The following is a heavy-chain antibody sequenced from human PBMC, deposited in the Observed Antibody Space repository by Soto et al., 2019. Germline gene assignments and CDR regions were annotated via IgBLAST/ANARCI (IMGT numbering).Heavy chain of an antibody. Sequence: EVQLLESGGGLVQPGGSLTFSCAASGFTFTNDSMSWVRQAPGKGLEWVSTIGGSGASTYYSDSVKRQFTISRGKSKNTLYLQINTLRADDPAVYECAKDHTDVLRFLEWLLYEDYRCQGPVVTVPS. CDR3: AKDHTDVLRFLEWLLYEDY. CDR1: GFTFTNDS. CDR2: IGGSGAST. V-gene: IGHV3-23*01. D-gene: IGHD3-3*01. J-gene: IGHJ4*02.